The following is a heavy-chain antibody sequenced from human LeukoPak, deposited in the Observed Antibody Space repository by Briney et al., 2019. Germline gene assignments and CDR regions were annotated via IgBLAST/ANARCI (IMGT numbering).Heavy chain of an antibody. Sequence: PSETLSLTCTVSGGFISSYYWSWSRQPPGKGLEYIGYIYYSVSTNYNPSLKSRVTISVDTSKNQFSLKLSSVTAADTAVYYCARGITYYYDSSGPDAFDIWGQGTMVTVSS. D-gene: IGHD3-22*01. V-gene: IGHV4-59*01. CDR3: ARGITYYYDSSGPDAFDI. CDR2: IYYSVST. CDR1: GGFISSYY. J-gene: IGHJ3*02.